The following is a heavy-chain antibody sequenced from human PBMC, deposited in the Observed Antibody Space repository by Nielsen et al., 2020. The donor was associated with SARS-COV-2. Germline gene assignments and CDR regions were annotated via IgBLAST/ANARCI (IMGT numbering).Heavy chain of an antibody. CDR1: GYTFSSYY. D-gene: IGHD1-26*01. J-gene: IGHJ4*02. V-gene: IGHV1-46*01. CDR3: TREEVGVTGGF. CDR2: INPRAGTT. Sequence: ASLKVSCKASGYTFSSYYMHWVRQAPGQGLEWMGIINPRAGTTTYAQKFQGRVTMTRDTSTSTVDMELSSLRSEDTAVYYCTREEVGVTGGFWGQGTLVTVSS.